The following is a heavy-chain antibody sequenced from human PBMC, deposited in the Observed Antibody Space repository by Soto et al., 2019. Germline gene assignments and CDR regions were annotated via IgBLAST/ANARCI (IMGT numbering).Heavy chain of an antibody. V-gene: IGHV3-23*01. D-gene: IGHD6-13*01. CDR3: VKDSSRWYYFDY. J-gene: IGHJ4*02. CDR1: GFTFNNFA. CDR2: ITASGSFT. Sequence: EVQLLESGGALVQPGGSLRLACAASGFTFNNFAMNWVRQAPGKGLEWVSGITASGSFTYYAASVKGRFTISRDNRKNTLSLQIDSLRGEYTASYYCVKDSSRWYYFDYWGPGTLVTVSS.